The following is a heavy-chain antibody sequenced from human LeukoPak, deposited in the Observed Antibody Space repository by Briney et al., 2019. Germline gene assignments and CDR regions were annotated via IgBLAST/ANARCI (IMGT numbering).Heavy chain of an antibody. D-gene: IGHD6-13*01. CDR2: IHYSGST. CDR3: ARGPEYSSSWYPGYYYYYYMDV. CDR1: GGSISSSSYY. J-gene: IGHJ6*03. Sequence: SETLSLTCTVSGGSISSSSYYWGWIRQPPGKGMEWIGSIHYSGSTYYNPSLKSRVTISVDTSKNQFSLKLSSVTAADTAVYYCARGPEYSSSWYPGYYYYYYMDVWGKGTTVAISS. V-gene: IGHV4-39*01.